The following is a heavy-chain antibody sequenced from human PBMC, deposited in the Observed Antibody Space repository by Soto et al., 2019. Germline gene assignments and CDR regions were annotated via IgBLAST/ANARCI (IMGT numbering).Heavy chain of an antibody. CDR2: VYHSGNT. Sequence: LSLTCIVSGGSISSSSYYWGWIRQPPGKGLEWMGSVYHSGNTHNNPSLKSRATVSVDLSKNQFSLKLTSVTAADTAVYYCGRHAPTGVRGVGLDVWGQGTTVTVSS. J-gene: IGHJ6*02. CDR3: GRHAPTGVRGVGLDV. D-gene: IGHD3-10*01. V-gene: IGHV4-39*01. CDR1: GGSISSSSYY.